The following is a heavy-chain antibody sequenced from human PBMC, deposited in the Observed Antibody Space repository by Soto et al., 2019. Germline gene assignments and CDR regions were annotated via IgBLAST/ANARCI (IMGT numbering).Heavy chain of an antibody. CDR3: AKQLFVTAGNYFDY. CDR2: ISGSGGRT. Sequence: LRLSCAASGFTFNSYAMSWVRQAPGKGLEWVSGISGSGGRTDYADSVKGRFTISRDNSKNTLYLQMNSLRAEDTAVYYCAKQLFVTAGNYFDYWGQGTLVTVSS. CDR1: GFTFNSYA. D-gene: IGHD3-10*01. V-gene: IGHV3-23*01. J-gene: IGHJ4*02.